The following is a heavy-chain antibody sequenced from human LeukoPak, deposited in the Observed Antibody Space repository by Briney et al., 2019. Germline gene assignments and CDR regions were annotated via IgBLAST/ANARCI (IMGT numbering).Heavy chain of an antibody. CDR3: ARLGPRIPTYDY. V-gene: IGHV4-4*07. D-gene: IGHD7-27*01. CDR2: IYSSGRT. CDR1: RGSISTYF. J-gene: IGHJ4*02. Sequence: SETLSLTCTVSRGSISTYFWSWIRQPAGKGLEWIGHIYSSGRTNYNPSLKSRVTMSVDTSKNQFSLRLSSVTAADTAVYYCARLGPRIPTYDYWGQGTLVTVSS.